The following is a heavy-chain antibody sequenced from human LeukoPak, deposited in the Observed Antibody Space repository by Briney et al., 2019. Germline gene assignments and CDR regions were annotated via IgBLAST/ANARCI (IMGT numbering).Heavy chain of an antibody. CDR3: ARDRITIFDYWFDP. CDR1: GFTFSSYW. D-gene: IGHD3-3*01. Sequence: PGGSLRLSCAASGFTFSSYWMSWVGQAPGKGLEWVANIKQDGSEKYYVDSVKGRFTISRDNAKNSLYLQMNSLRAEDTAVYYCARDRITIFDYWFDPWGQGTLVTVSS. J-gene: IGHJ5*02. V-gene: IGHV3-7*01. CDR2: IKQDGSEK.